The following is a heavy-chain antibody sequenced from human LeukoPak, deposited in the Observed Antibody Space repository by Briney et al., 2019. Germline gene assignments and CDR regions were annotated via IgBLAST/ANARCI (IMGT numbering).Heavy chain of an antibody. Sequence: PSETLSLTCTVSGYSISSGYYWGWIRQPPGKGLEWIGSIYHSGSTYYNPPLKSRVTISVDTSKNQFSLKLSSVTAADTAVYYCARHSPVGIYYFDYWGQGTLVTVSS. V-gene: IGHV4-38-2*02. CDR1: GYSISSGYY. J-gene: IGHJ4*02. CDR3: ARHSPVGIYYFDY. D-gene: IGHD1-26*01. CDR2: IYHSGST.